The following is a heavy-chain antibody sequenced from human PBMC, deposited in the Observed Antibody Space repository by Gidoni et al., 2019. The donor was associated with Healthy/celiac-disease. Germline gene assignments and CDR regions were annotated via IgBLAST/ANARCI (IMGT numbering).Heavy chain of an antibody. J-gene: IGHJ3*02. Sequence: QVQLVQSGAEVKKPGASVKVSCKASGYTFTSYYMHWVRQAPGQGLEWMGIINPSGGSTSYAQKFQGRVTMTRDTSTSTVYMELSSLRSEDTAVYYCARGTQSTMIVVVHAFDIWGQGTMVTVSS. CDR2: INPSGGST. CDR3: ARGTQSTMIVVVHAFDI. CDR1: GYTFTSYY. D-gene: IGHD3-22*01. V-gene: IGHV1-46*01.